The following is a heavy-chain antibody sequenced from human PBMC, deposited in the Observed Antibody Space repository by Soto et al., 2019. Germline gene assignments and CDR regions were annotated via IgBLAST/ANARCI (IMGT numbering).Heavy chain of an antibody. V-gene: IGHV5-10-1*01. CDR2: IDPSDSYT. CDR3: ASSITIFGVAAYYFDY. J-gene: IGHJ4*02. Sequence: GESLKISCKGSGYSFTSYWISWVRQMPGKGLEWMGRIDPSDSYTNYSPSFQGHVTISADKSISTAYLQWSSLKASDTAMYYCASSITIFGVAAYYFDYWGQGTLVTVSS. D-gene: IGHD3-3*01. CDR1: GYSFTSYW.